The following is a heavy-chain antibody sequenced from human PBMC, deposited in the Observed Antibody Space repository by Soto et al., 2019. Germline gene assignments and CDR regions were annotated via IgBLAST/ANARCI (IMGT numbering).Heavy chain of an antibody. D-gene: IGHD3-22*01. CDR1: GFTFSNYA. Sequence: GGSLRLSCAVSGFTFSNYAMSWVRQAPGKGLDWVSAISGSGASTYNADSVKGRFTISRDNSKNTLYLQMNSLRAEDTALYYCAKKDGTDGYYDAFDIWGQGAMVTVSS. J-gene: IGHJ3*02. CDR2: ISGSGAST. V-gene: IGHV3-23*01. CDR3: AKKDGTDGYYDAFDI.